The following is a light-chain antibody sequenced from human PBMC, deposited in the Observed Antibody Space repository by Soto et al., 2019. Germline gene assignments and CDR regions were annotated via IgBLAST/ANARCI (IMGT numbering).Light chain of an antibody. J-gene: IGLJ2*01. CDR2: EVS. Sequence: QSALTQPPSASGSAGQSVTITCTGTSSDVGGDNYVSWYQHHPGKTPKVMIYEVSKQPSGVPDRFSVSKYGNTASLTIAGLKVEDEPDYYCCSYAGSSSVVFGGGTKLNAL. CDR1: SSDVGGDNY. V-gene: IGLV2-8*01. CDR3: CSYAGSSSVV.